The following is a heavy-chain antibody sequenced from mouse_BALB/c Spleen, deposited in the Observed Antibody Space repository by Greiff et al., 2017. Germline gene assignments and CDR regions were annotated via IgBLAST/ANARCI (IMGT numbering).Heavy chain of an antibody. CDR2: IDPYYGGT. V-gene: IGHV1-39*01. CDR3: ARWTTVYYAMDY. D-gene: IGHD1-1*01. CDR1: GYSFTGYN. Sequence: VHVKQSGPELEKPGASVKISCKASGYSFTGYNMNWVKQSNGKSLEWIGNIDPYYGGTSYNQKFKGKATLTVDKSSSTAYMQLKSLTSEDSAVYYCARWTTVYYAMDYWGQGTSVTVSS. J-gene: IGHJ4*01.